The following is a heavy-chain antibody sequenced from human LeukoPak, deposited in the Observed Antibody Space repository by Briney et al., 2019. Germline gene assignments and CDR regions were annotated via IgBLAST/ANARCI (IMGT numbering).Heavy chain of an antibody. CDR1: GFTFSSYA. J-gene: IGHJ5*02. V-gene: IGHV3-23*01. CDR2: ISGSGGST. Sequence: GGSLRLSCAASGFTFSSYAMTWVRQAPGKGLEWVSTISGSGGSTYYADSVNGRVTISRDHSKNTLYLQMNSLRAEDTAVYYCAKDEYCSDGSCYSLPNNWFDPWGQGTLVTVSS. D-gene: IGHD2-15*01. CDR3: AKDEYCSDGSCYSLPNNWFDP.